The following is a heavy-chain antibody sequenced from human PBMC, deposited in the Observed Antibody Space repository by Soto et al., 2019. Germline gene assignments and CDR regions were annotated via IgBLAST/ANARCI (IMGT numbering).Heavy chain of an antibody. J-gene: IGHJ4*02. V-gene: IGHV1-69*01. D-gene: IGHD3-10*01. Sequence: QVQLVQSGAEVRKPGSSVKVSCKASGGSFNGYAISWVRQAPGQGLEWMGGIIPMFGTTSHAQRFKGRVTITADESTSIVYMEVSSLGSDDTAVYYCAREAKGETTQFDYWGQGTLVTVSS. CDR1: GGSFNGYA. CDR3: AREAKGETTQFDY. CDR2: IIPMFGTT.